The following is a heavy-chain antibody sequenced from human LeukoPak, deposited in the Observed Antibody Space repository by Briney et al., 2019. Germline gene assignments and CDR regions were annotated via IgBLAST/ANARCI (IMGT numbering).Heavy chain of an antibody. Sequence: GGSLRLSCAASGFTFTDYYMSWIRQAPGKGLEWVSYISNSGSSTYYADSVKGRFTISRDIAKNSLYLQMNSLRAEDTAVYSCARVRDGYNSGAFDIWGQGTMVTVSS. D-gene: IGHD5-24*01. CDR2: ISNSGSST. J-gene: IGHJ3*02. V-gene: IGHV3-11*04. CDR3: ARVRDGYNSGAFDI. CDR1: GFTFTDYY.